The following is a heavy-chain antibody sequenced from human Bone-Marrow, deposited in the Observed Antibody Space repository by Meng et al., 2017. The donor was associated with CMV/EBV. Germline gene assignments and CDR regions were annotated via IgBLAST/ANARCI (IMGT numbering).Heavy chain of an antibody. V-gene: IGHV5-51*01. Sequence: ASLKLPGKGSGYSFTSYWIGWVRQMPGKGLEWTGIIYPGDSDTRYSPSFQGQVTISADKSISTAYLQWSSLKASDTAMYYCARRGVYSSSWYFDYWGQGTLVTVSS. CDR1: GYSFTSYW. J-gene: IGHJ4*02. CDR2: IYPGDSDT. CDR3: ARRGVYSSSWYFDY. D-gene: IGHD6-13*01.